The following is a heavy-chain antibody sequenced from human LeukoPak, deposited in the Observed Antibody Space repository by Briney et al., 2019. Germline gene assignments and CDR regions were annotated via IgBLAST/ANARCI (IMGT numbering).Heavy chain of an antibody. CDR1: GFTFSSYS. V-gene: IGHV3-21*04. J-gene: IGHJ6*04. CDR2: ISSSSSYI. CDR3: ARAYSGYDGMDV. D-gene: IGHD1-26*01. Sequence: GGSLRLSCAASGFTFSSYSMNWVRQAPGKGLEWVSSISSSSSYIYYADSVKGRFTISRDNAKNSLYLQMNSLRAEDTAVYYCARAYSGYDGMDVWGKGTTVTISS.